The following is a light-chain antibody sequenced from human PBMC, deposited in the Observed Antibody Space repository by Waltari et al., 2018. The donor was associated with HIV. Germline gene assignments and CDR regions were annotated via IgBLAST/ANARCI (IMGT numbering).Light chain of an antibody. CDR2: RNS. CDR1: SSNIGRTY. Sequence: QSLVTQPPSVSGTPGQRVSISCSVSSSNIGRTYFFWFKVLPGTAPTLLIARNSLRPSGVPARFSGSKSGTSASLAISGLQSDDEAKYYCATWDDAMRGPVFGGGTALTVL. CDR3: ATWDDAMRGPV. V-gene: IGLV1-47*01. J-gene: IGLJ2*01.